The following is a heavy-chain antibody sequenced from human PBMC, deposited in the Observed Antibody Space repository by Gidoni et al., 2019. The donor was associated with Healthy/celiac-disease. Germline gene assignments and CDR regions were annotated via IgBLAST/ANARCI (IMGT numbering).Heavy chain of an antibody. CDR1: GYTFTSYD. Sequence: QVQLVQSGAEVKKPGASVKVSCQASGYTFTSYDINWVRQATGQGLEWMGWMNPNRGNTGYAQKFQGRVTMTRNTSISTAYMELRSRRSEDTAVYYCARGRQPRKTSDYGSRYYLDYWGQGTLVTVSS. V-gene: IGHV1-8*01. D-gene: IGHD3-10*01. CDR2: MNPNRGNT. J-gene: IGHJ4*02. CDR3: ARGRQPRKTSDYGSRYYLDY.